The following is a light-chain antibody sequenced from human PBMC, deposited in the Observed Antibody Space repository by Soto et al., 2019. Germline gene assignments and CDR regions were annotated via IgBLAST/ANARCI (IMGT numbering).Light chain of an antibody. CDR2: DAS. J-gene: IGKJ1*01. CDR1: QSINIW. CDR3: QQYDTMGT. Sequence: DIQMTQSPSTLSASVGDRVTITCRASQSINIWLAWYQQKPGKTPNLLIYDASSLESGVPSRFSGSGSGTEFTLTISSLQPDDFATYYCQQYDTMGTFGQGTKVDI. V-gene: IGKV1-5*01.